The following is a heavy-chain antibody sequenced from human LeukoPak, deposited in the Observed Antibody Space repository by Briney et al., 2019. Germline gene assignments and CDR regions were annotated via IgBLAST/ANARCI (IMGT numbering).Heavy chain of an antibody. J-gene: IGHJ3*02. Sequence: GGSLRLSCAASGFTFSSYEMNWVRQAPGRGLEWVSYISSSGSTIYYADSVKGRFTISRDNAKNSLYLQMNSLRAEDTAVYYCAKEYDLADAFDIWGQGTMVTVSS. CDR1: GFTFSSYE. D-gene: IGHD2-21*02. V-gene: IGHV3-48*03. CDR2: ISSSGSTI. CDR3: AKEYDLADAFDI.